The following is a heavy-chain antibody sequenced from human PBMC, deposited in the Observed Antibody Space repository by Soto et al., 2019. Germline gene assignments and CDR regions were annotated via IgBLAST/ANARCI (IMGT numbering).Heavy chain of an antibody. CDR2: INHSGST. CDR1: GGSFSGYY. Sequence: PSETLSLTCAVYGGSFSGYYWSWIRQPPGKGLEWIGEINHSGSTNYNPSLKSRVTISVDTSKNQFSLKLSSVTAADTAVYYCASGPARYSSGQHHDHWGQGTLVTVAS. D-gene: IGHD6-19*01. V-gene: IGHV4-34*01. J-gene: IGHJ4*02. CDR3: ASGPARYSSGQHHDH.